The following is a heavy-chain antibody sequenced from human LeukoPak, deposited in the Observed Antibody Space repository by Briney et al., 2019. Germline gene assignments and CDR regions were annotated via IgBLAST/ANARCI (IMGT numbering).Heavy chain of an antibody. D-gene: IGHD3-10*01. CDR2: IYYSGST. CDR1: GGSISSYY. CDR3: ARVGDYGYAFDI. V-gene: IGHV4-59*01. Sequence: SETLSLTCTVSGGSISSYYWSWIRQPPGKGLEWIGYIYYSGSTNYNPSLKSRVTISVDTSKNQFSLKLSSVTAADTAMYYCARVGDYGYAFDIWGQGTMVTVSS. J-gene: IGHJ3*02.